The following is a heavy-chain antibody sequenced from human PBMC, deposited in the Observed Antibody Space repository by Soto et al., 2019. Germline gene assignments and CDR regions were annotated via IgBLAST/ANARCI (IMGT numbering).Heavy chain of an antibody. CDR1: GGSISSGGYS. D-gene: IGHD5-12*01. CDR3: ARGGTSGYDSGAYYYYGMDV. Sequence: QLQLQESGSGLVKPSQTLSLTCAVSGGSISSGGYSWSWIRQPPGKGLEWIGYIYHSGSTDYNPSLKRRVTISVDRSKNQFSLKLSSVTAADTAVYYCARGGTSGYDSGAYYYYGMDVWGQGTTVTVSS. V-gene: IGHV4-30-2*01. CDR2: IYHSGST. J-gene: IGHJ6*02.